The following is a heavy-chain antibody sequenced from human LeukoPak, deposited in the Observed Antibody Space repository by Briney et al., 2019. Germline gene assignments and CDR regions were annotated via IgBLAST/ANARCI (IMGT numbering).Heavy chain of an antibody. J-gene: IGHJ4*02. V-gene: IGHV1-46*03. D-gene: IGHD3-3*01. CDR2: INPSGGST. CDR3: ARAIFGVVGIFDY. Sequence: GASLKVSCKASGYTFTSYYMHWVRQAPRQGLEWMGIINPSGGSTSYAQTFKGRVTMTRDTSTSTVYMELSSLRSEDAAVYYCARAIFGVVGIFDYWGQGTLATVSS. CDR1: GYTFTSYY.